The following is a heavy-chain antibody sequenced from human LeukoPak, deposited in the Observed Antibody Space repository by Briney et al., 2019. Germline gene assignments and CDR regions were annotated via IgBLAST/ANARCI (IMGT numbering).Heavy chain of an antibody. CDR1: GFTFSSYA. V-gene: IGHV3-30*04. CDR2: ISYDGSDK. CDR3: ARASDIVVVPAAIDYYYGMDV. J-gene: IGHJ6*04. D-gene: IGHD2-2*01. Sequence: GGSLRLSCAASGFTFSSYAMHWVRQAPGKGLEWVAGISYDGSDKYYADSVKGRFTISRDNSKNTLYLQMNSLRAEDTAVYYCARASDIVVVPAAIDYYYGMDVWGKGTPVTVSS.